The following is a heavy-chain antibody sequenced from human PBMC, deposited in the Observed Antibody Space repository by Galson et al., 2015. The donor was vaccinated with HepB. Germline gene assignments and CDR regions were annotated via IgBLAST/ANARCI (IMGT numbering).Heavy chain of an antibody. CDR3: AKDRVGGWYPEVFDY. CDR1: GFTFSSYA. Sequence: SLRLSCAASGFTFSSYAMSWVRQAPGKGLEWVSAISGSGGSTYYADSVKGRFTISRDNSKNTLYLQMNSLRAEDTAVYYCAKDRVGGWYPEVFDYWGQGTLVTVSS. J-gene: IGHJ4*02. V-gene: IGHV3-23*01. CDR2: ISGSGGST. D-gene: IGHD6-19*01.